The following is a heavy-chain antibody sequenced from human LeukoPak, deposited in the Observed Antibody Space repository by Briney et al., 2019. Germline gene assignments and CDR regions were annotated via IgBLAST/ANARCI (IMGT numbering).Heavy chain of an antibody. CDR3: ANYGDYQYFDY. CDR2: ISYDGTNN. J-gene: IGHJ4*02. D-gene: IGHD4-17*01. V-gene: IGHV3-30*18. CDR1: GFTFINYG. Sequence: GGSLRLSCAASGFTFINYGMHWFRQAPGKGLEGVAVISYDGTNNYYADSVKGRFTISRDNSKTTLYMQMNSLKTDDTAVYYCANYGDYQYFDYWGQGTLVTVSS.